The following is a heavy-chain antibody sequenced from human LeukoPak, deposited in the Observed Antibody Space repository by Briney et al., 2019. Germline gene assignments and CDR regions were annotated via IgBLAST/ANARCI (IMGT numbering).Heavy chain of an antibody. CDR3: ARAGGSTVSHSDY. V-gene: IGHV3-21*01. CDR1: GFTFSSYS. Sequence: GGSLRLSCAASGFTFSSYSMNWIRQAPGKGLEWVSSISSSTSYIYYADSVKGRFTISKDNAKNSLYLQMNSLRAEGTAVYYCARAGGSTVSHSDYWGQGTLVTVSS. J-gene: IGHJ4*02. CDR2: ISSSTSYI. D-gene: IGHD4-17*01.